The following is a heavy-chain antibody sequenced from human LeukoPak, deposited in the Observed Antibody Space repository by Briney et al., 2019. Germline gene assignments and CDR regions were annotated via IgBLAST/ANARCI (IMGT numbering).Heavy chain of an antibody. D-gene: IGHD5-18*01. Sequence: GGSLRLSCAASGFTFSNHWMHWVRQAPEKGLMWVSRINRGGSRTDYADSVKGRFTISRDDAKNTLYLQLNSLRAEDTAVYFCARGGSDTAMAHDYWGQGTLVTVSS. CDR2: INRGGSRT. V-gene: IGHV3-74*01. J-gene: IGHJ4*02. CDR1: GFTFSNHW. CDR3: ARGGSDTAMAHDY.